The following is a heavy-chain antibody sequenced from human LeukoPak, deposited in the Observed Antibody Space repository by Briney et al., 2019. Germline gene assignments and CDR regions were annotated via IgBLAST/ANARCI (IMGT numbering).Heavy chain of an antibody. V-gene: IGHV3-30-3*01. J-gene: IGHJ4*02. Sequence: GGSLRLSCAASGFTFSSCAMHWVRQAPGKGLEWVAVISYDGSNKYYADSVKGRFTISRDNSKDTLYLQMNSLRAEDTAVYYCARARSSSLTTVTTYWGQGTLVTVSS. D-gene: IGHD4-17*01. CDR2: ISYDGSNK. CDR3: ARARSSSLTTVTTY. CDR1: GFTFSSCA.